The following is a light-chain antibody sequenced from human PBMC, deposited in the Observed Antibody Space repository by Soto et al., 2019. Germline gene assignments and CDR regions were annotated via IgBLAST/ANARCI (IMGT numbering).Light chain of an antibody. CDR2: EVS. CDR1: SSDVGGYKY. CDR3: SSYTTSGTPDVV. J-gene: IGLJ2*01. V-gene: IGLV2-14*01. Sequence: QSALTQPASVSGSPGQSITISCTGTSSDVGGYKYVSWYQQHPGKAPKLMIYEVSNRPSGVSNRFSGSKSGNTASLTISGLQADDEADYYCSSYTTSGTPDVVFGGGTKLTVL.